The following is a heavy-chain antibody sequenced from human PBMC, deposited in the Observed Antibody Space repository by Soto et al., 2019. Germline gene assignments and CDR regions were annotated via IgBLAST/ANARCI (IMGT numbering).Heavy chain of an antibody. CDR3: ARDIACSSTSCYDTYYYMDV. Sequence: EVQLVESGGGLVKPGGSLRLSCAASGFTFSSYSMNWVRQAPGKGLEWVSSISSSSSYIYYADSVKGRFTISRDNAKNSRYLQMNSLRAEETAVYYCARDIACSSTSCYDTYYYMDVWGKGTTVTVSS. V-gene: IGHV3-21*01. CDR1: GFTFSSYS. J-gene: IGHJ6*03. D-gene: IGHD2-2*01. CDR2: ISSSSSYI.